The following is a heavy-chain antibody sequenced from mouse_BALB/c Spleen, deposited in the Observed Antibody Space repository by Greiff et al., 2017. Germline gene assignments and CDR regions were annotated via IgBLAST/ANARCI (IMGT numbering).Heavy chain of an antibody. CDR1: GISITTGNYR. J-gene: IGHJ3*01. V-gene: IGHV3-5*02. CDR2: IYYSGTI. Sequence: DVQLQESGPGLVKPSQTVSLTCTVTGISITTGNYRWSWIRQFPGNKLEWIGYIYYSGTITYNPSLTSRTTITRDTSKNQFFLEMNSLTAEDTATYYCARDSSGYVGFAYWGQGTLVTVSA. CDR3: ARDSSGYVGFAY. D-gene: IGHD3-1*01.